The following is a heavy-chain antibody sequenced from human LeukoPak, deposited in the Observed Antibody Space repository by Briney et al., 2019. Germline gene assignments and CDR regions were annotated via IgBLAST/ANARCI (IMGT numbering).Heavy chain of an antibody. J-gene: IGHJ3*02. CDR3: ARLRGTPI. V-gene: IGHV4-34*01. D-gene: IGHD3-16*01. Sequence: GSLRLSCAASGFTFSSYSMNWIRQPPGKGLEWIGEINHSGSTDYNPSLKSRVTISVDTSKNQFSLKLSSVTAADTAVYYCARLRGTPIWGQGTMVTVSS. CDR1: GFTFSSYS. CDR2: INHSGST.